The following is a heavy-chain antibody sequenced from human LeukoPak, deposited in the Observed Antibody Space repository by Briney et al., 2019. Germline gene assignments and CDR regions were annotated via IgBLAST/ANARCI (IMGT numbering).Heavy chain of an antibody. D-gene: IGHD2-15*01. Sequence: SGTLSLTCAVYGGSFSGYYWSWIRQPPGKGLEWIGEINHSGSTNYNPSLKSRVTISVDTSKNQFSLKLSSATAADTAVYYCARASRLGGRLFDYWGQGTLVTVSS. CDR2: INHSGST. CDR3: ARASRLGGRLFDY. V-gene: IGHV4-34*01. CDR1: GGSFSGYY. J-gene: IGHJ4*02.